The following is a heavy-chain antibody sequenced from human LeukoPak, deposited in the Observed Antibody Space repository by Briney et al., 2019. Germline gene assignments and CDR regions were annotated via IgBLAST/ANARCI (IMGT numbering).Heavy chain of an antibody. CDR1: GYTSTSYG. D-gene: IGHD2-8*01. V-gene: IGHV1-18*01. CDR2: ISAYNGNT. J-gene: IGHJ6*03. Sequence: ASVKVSCKASGYTSTSYGISWVRQAPGQGLEWMGWISAYNGNTNYAQKLQGRVTMTTDTSTSTAYMELRSLRSDDTAVYYCARNTLYSDYYYYYMDVWGKGTTVTVSS. CDR3: ARNTLYSDYYYYYMDV.